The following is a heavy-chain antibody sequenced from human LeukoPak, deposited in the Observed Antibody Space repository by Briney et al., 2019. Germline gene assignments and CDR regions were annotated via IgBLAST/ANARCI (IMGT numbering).Heavy chain of an antibody. D-gene: IGHD6-13*01. J-gene: IGHJ3*01. CDR3: ARGGIVAAGIVNNHDAFDV. V-gene: IGHV1-46*01. Sequence: GASVKVSCKASGYTLTSYYMHWVRQAPGQGLEWMGIINPRGDSTNYAQRFQGRVTMTRDMSTSTVYMELSSLRSEDTAVYYCARGGIVAAGIVNNHDAFDVWGLGTMVTVSS. CDR1: GYTLTSYY. CDR2: INPRGDST.